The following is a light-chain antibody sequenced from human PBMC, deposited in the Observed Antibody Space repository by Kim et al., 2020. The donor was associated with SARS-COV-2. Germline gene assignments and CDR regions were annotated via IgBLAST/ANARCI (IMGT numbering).Light chain of an antibody. V-gene: IGLV1-40*01. CDR3: QSYDRSLSGSV. CDR2: DNV. CDR1: TSNLGAGYD. Sequence: QSVLTQPPSVSGAPGQRVTISCTGSTSNLGAGYDVHWYQLLPGTAPKLLIYDNVNRPSGFPDRFSGSKSGTSASLAITGLQAGDEADYYCQSYDRSLSGSVFGGGTKLTVL. J-gene: IGLJ3*02.